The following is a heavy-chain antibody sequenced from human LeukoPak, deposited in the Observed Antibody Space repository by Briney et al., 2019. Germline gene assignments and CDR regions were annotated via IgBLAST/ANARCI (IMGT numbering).Heavy chain of an antibody. CDR1: GGSFSGYY. CDR3: ARLIVSSSWYSPIDY. V-gene: IGHV4-34*01. Sequence: SETLSLTCAVYGGSFSGYYWSWIRQPPGKGLEWIGEINHSGSTNYNPSLKSRVTISVDTSKNQFSLKLSSVTAADTAVYYCARLIVSSSWYSPIDYWGQGTLVTVSS. CDR2: INHSGST. D-gene: IGHD6-13*01. J-gene: IGHJ4*02.